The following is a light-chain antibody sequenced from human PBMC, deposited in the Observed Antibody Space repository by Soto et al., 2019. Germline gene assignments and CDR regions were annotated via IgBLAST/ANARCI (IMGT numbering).Light chain of an antibody. Sequence: QSVLTQPASVSGSPGQSITISCTGTSGDIGTDNLVSWYQQHPGRAPKLIIFEGNKRPSGVSNRFSASKSGNTASLAVSGLQAEDEADYHCCSYAGRSNVICGGGTQLTVL. CDR1: SGDIGTDNL. V-gene: IGLV2-23*01. J-gene: IGLJ2*01. CDR2: EGN. CDR3: CSYAGRSNVI.